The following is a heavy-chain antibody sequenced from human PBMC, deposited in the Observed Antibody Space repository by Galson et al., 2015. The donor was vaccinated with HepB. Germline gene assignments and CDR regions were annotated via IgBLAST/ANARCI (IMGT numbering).Heavy chain of an antibody. CDR2: ISGSGGST. J-gene: IGHJ1*01. D-gene: IGHD2-2*01. Sequence: LRLSCAASGFPFRSYAMSWVRQAPGKGLEWVSAISGSGGSTYYADSVKGRFTISRDNSKNTLYLQMNSLRAEDTAVYYCAKVHPTSVVVHPYFQHWGQGTLVTVSS. V-gene: IGHV3-23*01. CDR1: GFPFRSYA. CDR3: AKVHPTSVVVHPYFQH.